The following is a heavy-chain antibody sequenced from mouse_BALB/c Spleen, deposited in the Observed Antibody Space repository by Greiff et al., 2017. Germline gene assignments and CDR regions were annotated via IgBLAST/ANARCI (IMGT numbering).Heavy chain of an antibody. Sequence: EVQLVESGAELVRSGASVKLSCTASGFNIKDYYMHWVKQRPEQGLEWIGWIDPENGDTEYAPKFQGKATMTADTSSNTAYLQLSSLTSEDTAVYYCARRNYGSSYYYWYFDVWGAGTTVTVSS. D-gene: IGHD1-1*01. CDR3: ARRNYGSSYYYWYFDV. J-gene: IGHJ1*01. V-gene: IGHV14-4*02. CDR1: GFNIKDYY. CDR2: IDPENGDT.